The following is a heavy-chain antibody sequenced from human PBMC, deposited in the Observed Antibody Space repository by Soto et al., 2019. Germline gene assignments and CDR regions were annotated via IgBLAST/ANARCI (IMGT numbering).Heavy chain of an antibody. V-gene: IGHV3-48*03. Sequence: GGSLRLSCAASGFTFSSYEMNWVRQAPGKGLEWVSYISSSGSTIYYADSVKGRFTISRDNAKNSLYLQMNSLRAEDTAVYYCAREGSTVPTLNDDYWGQGTLVTVSS. J-gene: IGHJ4*02. CDR1: GFTFSSYE. CDR3: AREGSTVPTLNDDY. D-gene: IGHD4-17*01. CDR2: ISSSGSTI.